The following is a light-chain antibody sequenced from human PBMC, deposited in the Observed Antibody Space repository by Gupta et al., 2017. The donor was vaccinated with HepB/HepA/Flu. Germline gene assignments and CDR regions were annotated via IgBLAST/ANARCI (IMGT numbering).Light chain of an antibody. CDR2: EVS. V-gene: IGLV2-23*02. CDR3: CSYAGSSTFVV. J-gene: IGLJ2*01. Sequence: QSALTHPAPASGSPGQSITLYCAGTSSDVGSYNLVSWYQQHPGKAPKLMIYEVSKRPSGVSNRFSGSKSGNTASLTISGLQAEDEADYYCCSYAGSSTFVVFGGGTKLTVL. CDR1: SSDVGSYNL.